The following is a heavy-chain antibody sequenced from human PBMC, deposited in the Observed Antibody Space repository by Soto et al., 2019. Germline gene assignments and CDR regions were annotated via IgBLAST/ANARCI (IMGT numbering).Heavy chain of an antibody. CDR1: GFTFSSYG. V-gene: IGHV3-33*01. Sequence: QVQLVESGGGVVQPGRSLRLSCAASGFTFSSYGMHWVRQAPGKGLEWVAVIWYDGSNKYYADSVKGRFTISRDNSKNTLYLQMHRLRAENTDVYYGASGVMVTAMVMWYFDLWGRGTLVTVSS. J-gene: IGHJ2*01. CDR3: ASGVMVTAMVMWYFDL. CDR2: IWYDGSNK. D-gene: IGHD2-21*02.